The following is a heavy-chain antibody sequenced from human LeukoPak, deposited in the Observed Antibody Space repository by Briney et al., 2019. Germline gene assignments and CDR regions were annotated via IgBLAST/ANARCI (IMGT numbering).Heavy chain of an antibody. V-gene: IGHV4-4*07. CDR2: IYTSGST. J-gene: IGHJ4*02. CDR1: GGSISSYY. Sequence: SETQSLTCTVSGGSISSYYWSRIRQPAGKGLEWIGRIYTSGSTNYNPSLKSRVTMSVDTSKNQFSLKLSSVTAADTAVYYCARDQADSSWFDYWGQGTLVTVSS. CDR3: ARDQADSSWFDY. D-gene: IGHD6-13*01.